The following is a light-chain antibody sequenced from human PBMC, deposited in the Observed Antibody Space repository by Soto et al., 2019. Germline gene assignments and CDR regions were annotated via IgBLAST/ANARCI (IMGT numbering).Light chain of an antibody. CDR2: KAS. V-gene: IGKV1-5*03. CDR1: QSISSW. CDR3: HQYNSPYT. J-gene: IGKJ2*01. Sequence: DIQMTQSPSTLSASVGDRVTITCRASQSISSWLAWYQQKPGKAPKLLIYKASILESGVPSRFSGSGSGTEFTLTISSLQPDDFPTYYCHQYNSPYTFGQGTKLEIK.